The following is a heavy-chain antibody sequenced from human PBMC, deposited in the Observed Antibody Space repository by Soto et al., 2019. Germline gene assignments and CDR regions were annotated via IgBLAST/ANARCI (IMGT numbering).Heavy chain of an antibody. CDR2: FDPEDGET. CDR3: ATDTYYYGSGSYYIGY. J-gene: IGHJ4*02. Sequence: ASVKVSCKVSGYTLTELSMHWVRQAPGKGLEWMGGFDPEDGETIYAQKFQGRVTMTEDTSTDTAYMELSSLRSEDTAVYYCATDTYYYGSGSYYIGYWGQGTLVTFSS. D-gene: IGHD3-10*01. V-gene: IGHV1-24*01. CDR1: GYTLTELS.